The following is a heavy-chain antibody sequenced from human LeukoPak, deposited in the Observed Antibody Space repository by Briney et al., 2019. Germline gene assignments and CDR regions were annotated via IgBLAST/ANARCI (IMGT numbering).Heavy chain of an antibody. CDR3: AEDGGFWSGYYPY. D-gene: IGHD3-3*01. Sequence: AGGSLRLSCTASGFTFSSYAMGWVRQAPGKGLEWVSAISGSGGSTYYADSVKGRFTISRDNFKNTLFLQMNSLRAEDTAVYYCAEDGGFWSGYYPYWGQGTLVTVSS. J-gene: IGHJ4*02. V-gene: IGHV3-23*01. CDR1: GFTFSSYA. CDR2: ISGSGGST.